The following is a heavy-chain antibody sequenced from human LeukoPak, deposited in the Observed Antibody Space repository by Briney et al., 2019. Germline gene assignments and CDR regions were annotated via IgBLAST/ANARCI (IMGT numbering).Heavy chain of an antibody. CDR2: IYYTGST. CDR1: GGSISSYY. J-gene: IGHJ4*02. Sequence: SETLSLTCTVSGGSISSYYWNWIRQSPGKGLEWIGVIYYTGSTNYNPSLKSRVTISLDTSKNQFSLKLSSVTAADTAVYYCARGYCSGGNCYYFDYWGQGTLVTVSS. V-gene: IGHV4-59*01. CDR3: ARGYCSGGNCYYFDY. D-gene: IGHD2-15*01.